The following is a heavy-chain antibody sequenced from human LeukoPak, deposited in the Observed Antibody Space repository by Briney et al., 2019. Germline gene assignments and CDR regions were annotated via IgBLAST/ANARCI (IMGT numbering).Heavy chain of an antibody. D-gene: IGHD4/OR15-4a*01. J-gene: IGHJ2*01. V-gene: IGHV3-21*01. Sequence: PGGSLRLSCAASGFTFSSYSMTWVRQAPGKGLEWVSSISSSSSYIYYADSVKGRFTIYRDNAKNSLYLQMNSLRAEDTAVYYCAREMSMVAIGLWYFDLWGRGTLVTVSS. CDR3: AREMSMVAIGLWYFDL. CDR2: ISSSSSYI. CDR1: GFTFSSYS.